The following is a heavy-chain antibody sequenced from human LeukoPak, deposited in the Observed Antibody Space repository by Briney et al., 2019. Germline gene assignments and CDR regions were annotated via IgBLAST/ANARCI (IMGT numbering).Heavy chain of an antibody. CDR3: ARVNAYSFGVEIDY. V-gene: IGHV4-59*08. D-gene: IGHD3-16*01. J-gene: IGHJ4*02. CDR2: TYYSGST. CDR1: AGSINNYY. Sequence: PSETLSLTCTVSAGSINNYYWSWIRQPPGKGLEWIGNTYYSGSTNYNPSLKSRVTISVDTSKNQFSLRLNSVTAADTAVYYCARVNAYSFGVEIDYWGQGTPVTVSS.